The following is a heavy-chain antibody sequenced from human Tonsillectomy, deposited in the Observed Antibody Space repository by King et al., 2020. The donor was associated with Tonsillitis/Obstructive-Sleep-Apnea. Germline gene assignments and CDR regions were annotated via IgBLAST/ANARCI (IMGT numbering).Heavy chain of an antibody. D-gene: IGHD6-13*01. Sequence: VQLVESGGGVVQTGRSLRLSCAASGFTLSSSGIHWVRQGPGKGLEWVAVISSDGKNKYYADSVKGRFTISKDNSKNTLYLQMNSLRTEDTAVYYCAKDRSYSWSFDYWGQGTLVTVSS. CDR1: GFTLSSSG. CDR3: AKDRSYSWSFDY. V-gene: IGHV3-30*18. J-gene: IGHJ4*02. CDR2: ISSDGKNK.